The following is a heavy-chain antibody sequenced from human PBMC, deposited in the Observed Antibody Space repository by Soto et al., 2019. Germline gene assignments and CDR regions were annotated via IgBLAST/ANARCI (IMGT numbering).Heavy chain of an antibody. V-gene: IGHV1-58*01. CDR2: IVVGSGNT. CDR1: GFTFTSSA. Sequence: ASVKVSCKASGFTFTSSAVQWVRQARGQRLEWIGWIVVGSGNTNYAQKFQERVTITRDMSTSTAYMELSSLRSEDTAVYYCAASWIRNYYDSSGYRTPYGMDVWGQGTTVTVSS. D-gene: IGHD3-22*01. CDR3: AASWIRNYYDSSGYRTPYGMDV. J-gene: IGHJ6*02.